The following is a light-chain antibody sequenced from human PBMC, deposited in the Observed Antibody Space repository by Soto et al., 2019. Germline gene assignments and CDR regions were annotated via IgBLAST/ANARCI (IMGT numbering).Light chain of an antibody. J-gene: IGLJ2*01. CDR1: SRDVGAYNY. CDR2: DVS. V-gene: IGLV2-11*01. CDR3: CLSAGSSTVI. Sequence: QSALTQPRSVSGSPVQSVTISCTGTSRDVGAYNYVSWYQQHTGKAPKLIIYDVSKWPSGVPDRFSGSKSGNTASLTISGLQAEDEADYYCCLSAGSSTVIFGGGTKLTVL.